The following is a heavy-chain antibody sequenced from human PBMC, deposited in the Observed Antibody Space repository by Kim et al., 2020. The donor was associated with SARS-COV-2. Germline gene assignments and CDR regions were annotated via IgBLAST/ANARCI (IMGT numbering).Heavy chain of an antibody. CDR3: ATLRLHSGYDPGNWFDP. CDR1: GYTLTELS. V-gene: IGHV1-24*01. J-gene: IGHJ5*02. CDR2: FDPEDGET. D-gene: IGHD5-12*01. Sequence: ASVKVSCKVSGYTLTELSMHWVRQAPGKGLEWMGGFDPEDGETIYAQKFQGRVTMTEDTSTDTAYMELSSLRSEDTAVYYCATLRLHSGYDPGNWFDPWGQGTLVTVSS.